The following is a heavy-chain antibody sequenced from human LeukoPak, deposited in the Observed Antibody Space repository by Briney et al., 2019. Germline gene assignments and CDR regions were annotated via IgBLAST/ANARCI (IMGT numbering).Heavy chain of an antibody. J-gene: IGHJ4*02. Sequence: GESLKISCKGSGYGFTTYWIGWVRQMPGKGLEWMGIIYPVDSDTRYFPSFQGQVTISADKSIDTAYLQWSSLRASDTAIYYCTRQRYCSGGTCYPDYWGQGTLVTVSS. V-gene: IGHV5-51*01. D-gene: IGHD2-15*01. CDR2: IYPVDSDT. CDR1: GYGFTTYW. CDR3: TRQRYCSGGTCYPDY.